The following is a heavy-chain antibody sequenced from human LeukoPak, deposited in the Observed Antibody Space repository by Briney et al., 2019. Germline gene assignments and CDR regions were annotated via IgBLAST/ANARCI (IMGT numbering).Heavy chain of an antibody. V-gene: IGHV4-59*08. CDR1: GGSISSYY. J-gene: IGHJ3*02. CDR2: IYYSGST. CDR3: ARHQYYDYVFGSYRDAFDI. Sequence: SETLSLTCTVSGGSISSYYWSWIRQPPGKGLEWIGYIYYSGSTNYNPSLKSRVTISVDTSKNQFSLKLSSVTAADTAVYYCARHQYYDYVFGSYRDAFDIWGQGTMVTVSS. D-gene: IGHD3-16*01.